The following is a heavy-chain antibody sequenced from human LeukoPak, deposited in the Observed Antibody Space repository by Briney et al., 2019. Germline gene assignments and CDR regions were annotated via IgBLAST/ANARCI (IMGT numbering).Heavy chain of an antibody. Sequence: SETLSLTCTVSGGSISTSNYYWDRIRQPPGKGLEWIGYIYYSGSTNYNPSLKSRVTISVDTSKNQFSLKLSSVTAADTAVYYCARRYSSGDFDYWGQGTLVTVSS. CDR3: ARRYSSGDFDY. J-gene: IGHJ4*02. CDR1: GGSISTSNYY. D-gene: IGHD6-19*01. V-gene: IGHV4-61*05. CDR2: IYYSGST.